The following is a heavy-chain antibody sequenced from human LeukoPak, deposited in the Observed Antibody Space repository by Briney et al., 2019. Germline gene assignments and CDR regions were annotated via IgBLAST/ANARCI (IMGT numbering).Heavy chain of an antibody. CDR1: GGSISSYY. V-gene: IGHV4-4*07. CDR3: ARDKGYCYDSRSNDAFDI. Sequence: PSETLSLTCTVSGGSISSYYWSWIRQPAGKGLEWIGRIYTSGSTNYNPSLKSRVTMSVDTSKNQFSLKLSSVTAADTAVYYCARDKGYCYDSRSNDAFDIWGQGTMVTVSS. CDR2: IYTSGST. J-gene: IGHJ3*02. D-gene: IGHD3-22*01.